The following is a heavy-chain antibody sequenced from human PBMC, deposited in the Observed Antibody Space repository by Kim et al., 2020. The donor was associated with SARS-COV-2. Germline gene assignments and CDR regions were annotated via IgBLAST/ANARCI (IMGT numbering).Heavy chain of an antibody. V-gene: IGHV4-34*01. CDR1: GGSFSGYY. D-gene: IGHD3-10*01. CDR3: ARMSDERVLWFGELLGWFDP. Sequence: SETLSLTCAVYGGSFSGYYWSWIRQPPRKGLEWIGEINHSGSTNSNPSLKSRVTISVDTSTNQFSLKLSSVTAADTAVYYCARMSDERVLWFGELLGWFDPWGQGTLVTVSS. CDR2: INHSGST. J-gene: IGHJ5*02.